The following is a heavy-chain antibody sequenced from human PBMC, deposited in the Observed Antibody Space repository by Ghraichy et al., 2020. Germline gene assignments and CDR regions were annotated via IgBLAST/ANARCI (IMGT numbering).Heavy chain of an antibody. D-gene: IGHD4-17*01. J-gene: IGHJ6*02. Sequence: SCAASGFTFSSYSMNWVRQAPGKGLEWVSYISSSSSTIYYADSVKGRFTISRDNAKNSLYLQMNSLRDEDTAVYYCARDRDYGDYLEVYGMDVWGQGTTVTVSS. CDR3: ARDRDYGDYLEVYGMDV. CDR1: GFTFSSYS. CDR2: ISSSSSTI. V-gene: IGHV3-48*02.